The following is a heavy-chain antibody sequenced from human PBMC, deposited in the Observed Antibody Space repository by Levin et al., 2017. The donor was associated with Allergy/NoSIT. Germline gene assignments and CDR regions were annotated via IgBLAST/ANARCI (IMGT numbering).Heavy chain of an antibody. CDR1: GFIFSSFG. CDR2: ISFDGSDK. J-gene: IGHJ4*02. V-gene: IGHV3-30*03. CDR3: ARDHDGEDEYFDF. Sequence: GGSLRLSCAASGFIFSSFGMHWVRQAPGKGLEWVAVISFDGSDKYYAASVQGRFTISRDNSKNTLYLQMNSLRAEDTAVYYCARDHDGEDEYFDFWGQGTLVTVSS. D-gene: IGHD3-10*01.